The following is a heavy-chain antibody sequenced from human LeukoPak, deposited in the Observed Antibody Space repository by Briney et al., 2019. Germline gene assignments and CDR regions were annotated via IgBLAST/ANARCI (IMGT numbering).Heavy chain of an antibody. CDR1: GFSISSDYY. CDR2: IYHDGST. D-gene: IGHD1-14*01. Sequence: ETLSLTCNVFGFSISSDYYWGWIRQPPGEGLEWTATIYHDGSTYYNPSLKSRVIISLDTSKNQFSLKLTYVTAADTAVYYCARLGVIGRTFDYWGQGTLVTVSS. CDR3: ARLGVIGRTFDY. V-gene: IGHV4-38-2*02. J-gene: IGHJ4*02.